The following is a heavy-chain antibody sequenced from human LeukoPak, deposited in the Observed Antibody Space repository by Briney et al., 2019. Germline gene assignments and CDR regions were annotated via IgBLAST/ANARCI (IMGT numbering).Heavy chain of an antibody. Sequence: PGGSLRLSCAASGFTFSDCAMSWVRQAPGKGLEWVSAIGSDGNKHYSESVKGRFAISRDNSKNTLFLQMSSLRAEDTALYYCAKHLHCYVAIEVWGQGTTVTVSS. V-gene: IGHV3-23*01. CDR3: AKHLHCYVAIEV. CDR1: GFTFSDCA. J-gene: IGHJ6*02. D-gene: IGHD2-21*01. CDR2: IGSDGNK.